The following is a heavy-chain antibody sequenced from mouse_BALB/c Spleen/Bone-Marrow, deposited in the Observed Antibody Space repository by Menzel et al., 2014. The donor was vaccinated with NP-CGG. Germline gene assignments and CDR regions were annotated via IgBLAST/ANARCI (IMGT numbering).Heavy chain of an antibody. D-gene: IGHD1-1*02. CDR1: GYTFTYYT. V-gene: IGHV1-4*01. Sequence: VQLQQSGAELARPGASVKMSCKASGYTFTYYTMHWVKQRPGQGLEWIGYINPSSGYTNYNQKFKDKATLTADKSSSTAYMQLSSLTSDDSTVYYCARGGIYPYSAMDSWGQGTSVTVSS. CDR2: INPSSGYT. J-gene: IGHJ4*01. CDR3: ARGGIYPYSAMDS.